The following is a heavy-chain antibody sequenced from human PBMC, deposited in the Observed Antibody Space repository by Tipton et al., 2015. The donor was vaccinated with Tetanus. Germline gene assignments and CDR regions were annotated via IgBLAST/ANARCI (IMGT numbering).Heavy chain of an antibody. CDR2: ISVYNGQT. V-gene: IGHV1-18*01. CDR3: ARDKEGYYYGLDV. CDR1: GYTFPSYG. Sequence: QLVQSGPEVKKPGASVKVSCKASGYTFPSYGLSWVRQATGQGLEWMGWISVYNGQTKYAPEFQGRVTLTTDTRTSTAYMEMRNLKSDDTAVYYCARDKEGYYYGLDVWGQGTTISVSS. J-gene: IGHJ6*02.